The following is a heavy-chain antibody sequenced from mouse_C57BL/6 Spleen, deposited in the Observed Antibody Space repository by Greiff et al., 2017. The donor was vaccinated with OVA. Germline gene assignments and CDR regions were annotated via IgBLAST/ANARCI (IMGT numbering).Heavy chain of an antibody. V-gene: IGHV1-80*01. Sequence: QVQLKQSGAELVKPGASVKISCKASGYAFSSYWMNWVKQRPGKGLEWIGQIYPGDGDTNYNGKFKGKATLTADKSSSTAYMQLSSLTSEDSAVYFCARNLYDYDGGYYYAMDYWGQGTSVTVSS. CDR3: ARNLYDYDGGYYYAMDY. CDR1: GYAFSSYW. J-gene: IGHJ4*01. D-gene: IGHD2-4*01. CDR2: IYPGDGDT.